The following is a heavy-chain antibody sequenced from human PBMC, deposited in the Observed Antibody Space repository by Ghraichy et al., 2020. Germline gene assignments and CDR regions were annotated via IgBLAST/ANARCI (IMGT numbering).Heavy chain of an antibody. Sequence: GESLNISCAASGFTVSSNYMSWVRQAPGKGLEWVSVIYSGGSTYYADSVKGRFTISRENSKNTLYLQMNSLRAEDTAVYYCARHSVSRYFDWLTGMDVWGQGTTVTVSS. D-gene: IGHD3-9*01. J-gene: IGHJ6*02. CDR2: IYSGGST. V-gene: IGHV3-53*01. CDR3: ARHSVSRYFDWLTGMDV. CDR1: GFTVSSNY.